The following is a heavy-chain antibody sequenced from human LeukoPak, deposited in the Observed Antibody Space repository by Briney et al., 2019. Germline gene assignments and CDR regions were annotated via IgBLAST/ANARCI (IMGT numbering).Heavy chain of an antibody. CDR2: IYYSGST. Sequence: SETLSLTCTVSGGSISSYYWSWIRQPPGKGLEWIGYIYYSGSTNYNPSLKSRVTISVDTSKNQFSLKLSSVTAADTAVYYCARVSLYGDYDYYFDYWGQGTLVTVSS. CDR3: ARVSLYGDYDYYFDY. V-gene: IGHV4-59*01. D-gene: IGHD4-17*01. CDR1: GGSISSYY. J-gene: IGHJ4*02.